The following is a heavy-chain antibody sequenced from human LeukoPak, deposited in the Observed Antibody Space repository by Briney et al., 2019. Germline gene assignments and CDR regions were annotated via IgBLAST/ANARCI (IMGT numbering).Heavy chain of an antibody. CDR3: ARAGVVAFHLYYFHMDV. CDR2: INHSGRT. D-gene: IGHD2-2*01. CDR1: GGSFSGYY. J-gene: IGHJ6*03. V-gene: IGHV4-34*01. Sequence: SETLSLTCAVSGGSFSGYYWSWIRQPPGRGLEWIVEINHSGRTNDNTSLKSRVTMSIDTSKNQFSLNLTSVTAADTAVYYCARAGVVAFHLYYFHMDVWGKGTTVTVSS.